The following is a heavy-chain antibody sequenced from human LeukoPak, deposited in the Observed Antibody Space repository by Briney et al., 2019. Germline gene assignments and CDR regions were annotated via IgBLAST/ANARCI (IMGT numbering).Heavy chain of an antibody. V-gene: IGHV1-18*01. CDR1: GYTFTSYG. D-gene: IGHD3-10*01. J-gene: IGHJ6*02. CDR3: ARDYPYYYGSGRFGSGMDV. Sequence: GASVKVSCKASGYTFTSYGISWVRQAPGQGLEWMGWISAYNGNTNYAQKLQGRVTMTTDTSTSTAYMELRSLRSDDTAVYYCARDYPYYYGSGRFGSGMDVWGQGTTVTVSS. CDR2: ISAYNGNT.